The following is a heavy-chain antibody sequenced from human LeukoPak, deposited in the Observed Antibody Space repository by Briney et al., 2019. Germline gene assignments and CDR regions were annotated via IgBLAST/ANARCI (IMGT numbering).Heavy chain of an antibody. Sequence: GGSLRLSCAASGFTFNNYWMHWVRRAPGEGLVWVSLITGDGTSANYVDSVKGRFTISRDNSKNTLYLQMNSLRAEDTAVYYCAKNQVVRRVRNYWGQGTLVTVSS. D-gene: IGHD3-10*01. J-gene: IGHJ4*02. CDR2: ITGDGTSA. V-gene: IGHV3-74*01. CDR1: GFTFNNYW. CDR3: AKNQVVRRVRNY.